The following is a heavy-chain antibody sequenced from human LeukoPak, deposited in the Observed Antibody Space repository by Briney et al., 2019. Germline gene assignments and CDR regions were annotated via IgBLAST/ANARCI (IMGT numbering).Heavy chain of an antibody. CDR3: ARDGKQLAYGDNWFDP. CDR2: ISSSGSTI. J-gene: IGHJ5*02. V-gene: IGHV3-11*01. Sequence: GGSLRLSCAASGFTFSDYYMSWIRQAPGKGLEWVSYISSSGSTIYYADSVKGRFTISRDNAKNSLYLQMNSLRAEDTAVYYCARDGKQLAYGDNWFDPWGQGTLVTVSS. D-gene: IGHD6-13*01. CDR1: GFTFSDYY.